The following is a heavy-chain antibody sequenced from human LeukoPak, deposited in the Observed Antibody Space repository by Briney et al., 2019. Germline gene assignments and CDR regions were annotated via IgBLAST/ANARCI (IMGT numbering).Heavy chain of an antibody. D-gene: IGHD3-10*01. Sequence: SETLSLTCAVYGGSFSGYYWSWIRQPPGKGLEWIGEINHSGSTNYNPSLKSRVTISVDTSKNQFSLKLSSVTAADTAVYYCARALGSYYMDVWGKGTTVTVSS. V-gene: IGHV4-34*01. CDR3: ARALGSYYMDV. CDR1: GGSFSGYY. J-gene: IGHJ6*03. CDR2: INHSGST.